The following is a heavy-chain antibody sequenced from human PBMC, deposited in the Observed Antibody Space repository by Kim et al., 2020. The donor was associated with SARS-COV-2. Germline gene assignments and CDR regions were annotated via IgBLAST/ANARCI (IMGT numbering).Heavy chain of an antibody. CDR3: ARQGYCSGGSCFDP. V-gene: IGHV4-39*01. J-gene: IGHJ5*02. D-gene: IGHD2-15*01. CDR1: GGSISSSSYY. Sequence: SETLSLTCTVSGGSISSSSYYWGWIRQPPGKGLEWIGSIYYSGSTYYNPSLKSRVTISVDTSKNQFSLKLSSVTAADTAVYYCARQGYCSGGSCFDPWGQGTLVTVSS. CDR2: IYYSGST.